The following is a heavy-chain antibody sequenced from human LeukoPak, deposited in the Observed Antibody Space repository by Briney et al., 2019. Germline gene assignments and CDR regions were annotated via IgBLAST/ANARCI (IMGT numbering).Heavy chain of an antibody. CDR3: AREGSGWNLDY. CDR1: GGSISSYY. J-gene: IGHJ4*02. Sequence: SETLSLTCTVSGGSISSYYWTWIRQPPGKGLEWIGNIYYSGSANYNPSLKSRVTISVDTSKNQFSLKLSSVTAADTAVYYCAREGSGWNLDYWGQGTLVTVSS. V-gene: IGHV4-59*12. D-gene: IGHD6-19*01. CDR2: IYYSGSA.